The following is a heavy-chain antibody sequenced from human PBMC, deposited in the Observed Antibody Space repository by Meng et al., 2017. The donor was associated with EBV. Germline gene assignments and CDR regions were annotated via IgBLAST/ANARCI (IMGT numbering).Heavy chain of an antibody. D-gene: IGHD3/OR15-3a*01. V-gene: IGHV1-18*01. CDR3: ARGLDYFDY. Sequence: QGPRCTSVADVKKPGASGKVSCKASGYTFTRYVISWVRQAPGQGREWMGWISAYNGNTNYAQKLQGRVTMTTDTSTSTAYMELRSLRSDDTAVYYCARGLDYFDYWGQGTLVTVSS. CDR2: ISAYNGNT. J-gene: IGHJ4*02. CDR1: GYTFTRYV.